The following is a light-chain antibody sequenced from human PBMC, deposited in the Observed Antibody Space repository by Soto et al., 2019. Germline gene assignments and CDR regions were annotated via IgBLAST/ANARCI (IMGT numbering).Light chain of an antibody. CDR1: SSDVGKYDR. CDR2: EVI. V-gene: IGLV2-18*02. J-gene: IGLJ1*01. Sequence: QSALTQPPSVSGSPGQSVTISCTGTSSDVGKYDRVSWYQQPPGTAPKLIIYEVINRPSGVPARFSGSKSGNTASLTISGLQAEDEADYYCSSYMSTSRYVFGAGTKPPS. CDR3: SSYMSTSRYV.